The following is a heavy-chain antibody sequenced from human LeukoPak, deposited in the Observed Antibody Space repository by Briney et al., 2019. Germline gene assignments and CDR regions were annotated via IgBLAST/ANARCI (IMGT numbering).Heavy chain of an antibody. J-gene: IGHJ3*02. V-gene: IGHV4-34*01. CDR1: GGSFSGYY. CDR2: VSHSGST. D-gene: IGHD3-22*01. Sequence: SETLSLTCAVYGGSFSGYYWSWIRQPPGKGLECIGEVSHSGSTNYNPSLKSRVTISVDTSKNQFSLKLSSVTAADTAVYYCARELYSSGYHDAFDIWGQGTMVTVSS. CDR3: ARELYSSGYHDAFDI.